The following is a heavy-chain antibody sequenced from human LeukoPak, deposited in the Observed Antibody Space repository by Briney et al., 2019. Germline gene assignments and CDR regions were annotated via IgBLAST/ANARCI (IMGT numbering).Heavy chain of an antibody. CDR1: GFTFSSYG. CDR2: ISYDGSNK. D-gene: IGHD1-26*01. Sequence: GGSPRLSCAASGFTFSSYGMHWVRQAPGKGLEWVAVISYDGSNKYYADSVKGRFTISRDNSKNTLYLQMNSLRAEDTAVYYCATSGIVGATWGEVQSDYWGQGTLVTVSS. J-gene: IGHJ4*02. V-gene: IGHV3-30*03. CDR3: ATSGIVGATWGEVQSDY.